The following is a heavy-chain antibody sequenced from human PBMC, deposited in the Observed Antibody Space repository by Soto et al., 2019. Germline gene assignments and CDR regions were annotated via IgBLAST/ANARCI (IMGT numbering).Heavy chain of an antibody. Sequence: SETLSLTCTVSGGSISSYYWSWIRQPPGKGLEWIGYIYYSGSTNYNPSLKSRVTISVDTSKNQFSLKLSSVTAADTAVYYCARDSYYYGSGSMRAGGAFDIWGQGTMVTVSS. CDR1: GGSISSYY. CDR3: ARDSYYYGSGSMRAGGAFDI. J-gene: IGHJ3*02. V-gene: IGHV4-59*01. D-gene: IGHD3-10*01. CDR2: IYYSGST.